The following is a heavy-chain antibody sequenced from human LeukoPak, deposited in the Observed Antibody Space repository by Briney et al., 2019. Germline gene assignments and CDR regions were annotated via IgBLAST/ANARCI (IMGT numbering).Heavy chain of an antibody. CDR3: ARALGYSGYY. CDR1: GFTASSNY. Sequence: GGSLRLSCAASGFTASSNYMSWVRQAPGKGLEWVSVNYSGGSTYYADSVKGRFTISRDNSKNTLYLQMNSLRAEDTAVYYCARALGYSGYYWGQGTLVTVSS. D-gene: IGHD5-12*01. CDR2: NYSGGST. V-gene: IGHV3-53*01. J-gene: IGHJ4*02.